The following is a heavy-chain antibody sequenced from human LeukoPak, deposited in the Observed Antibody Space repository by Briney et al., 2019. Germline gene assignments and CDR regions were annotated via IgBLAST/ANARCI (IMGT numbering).Heavy chain of an antibody. CDR3: AREVGYYYDSSGYSRAPFDY. CDR1: GYTFTGYY. D-gene: IGHD3-22*01. Sequence: GASVKVSCKASGYTFTGYYMHWVRQAPGQGLEWMGWINPNSGGTNYAQKFQGRVTMTRDTSISTAYMELSRLRSDDTAVYYCAREVGYYYDSSGYSRAPFDYWGQGTLVTVSS. V-gene: IGHV1-2*02. J-gene: IGHJ4*02. CDR2: INPNSGGT.